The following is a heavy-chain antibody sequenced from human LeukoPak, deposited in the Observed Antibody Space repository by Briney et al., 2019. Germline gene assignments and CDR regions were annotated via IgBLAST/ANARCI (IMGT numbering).Heavy chain of an antibody. V-gene: IGHV4-4*07. CDR2: IYTSGSS. CDR1: GGSISSYY. D-gene: IGHD3-10*01. J-gene: IGHJ3*02. Sequence: TSETLSLTCTVSGGSISSYYWSWIRQPAGKGLEWIGRIYTSGSSNYNPSLRSRVTISVDPAKNQSPPKLSSVPAAETAVYYCARDLVQGITMVRGVIAVRAAFDIWGQGTMVTVSS. CDR3: ARDLVQGITMVRGVIAVRAAFDI.